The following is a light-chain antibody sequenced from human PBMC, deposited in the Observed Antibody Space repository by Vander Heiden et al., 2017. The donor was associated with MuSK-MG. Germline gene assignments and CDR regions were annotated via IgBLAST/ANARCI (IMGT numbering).Light chain of an antibody. CDR3: QRYNKWPPLT. CDR2: GAC. CDR1: QSVNRN. J-gene: IGKJ4*01. V-gene: IGKV3-15*01. Sequence: EIAMTQSPVTLSVSPGEGATLSCRASQSVNRNVAWYQQKPGQAPRLLIYGACTKATGIPARFSGSGSATGFTLTISSRQLEASAVYYCQRYNKWPPLTFGGGTKVEIK.